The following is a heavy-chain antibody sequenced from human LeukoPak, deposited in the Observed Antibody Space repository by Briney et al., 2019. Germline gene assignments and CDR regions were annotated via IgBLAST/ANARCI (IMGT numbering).Heavy chain of an antibody. CDR1: GGSISSSSYY. CDR2: IYYSGST. V-gene: IGHV4-39*07. D-gene: IGHD2-15*01. Sequence: SETLSLTCTVSGGSISSSSYYWGWIRQPPGKGLEWIGSIYYSGSTYYNPSLKSRVTISVDTSKNQFSLKLSSVTAADTAVYYCARVPLYCSGGSCYSDKYYYYGMDVWGQGTTVTVSS. J-gene: IGHJ6*02. CDR3: ARVPLYCSGGSCYSDKYYYYGMDV.